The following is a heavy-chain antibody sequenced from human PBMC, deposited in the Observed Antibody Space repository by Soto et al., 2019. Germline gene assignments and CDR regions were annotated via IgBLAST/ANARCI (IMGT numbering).Heavy chain of an antibody. D-gene: IGHD3-3*01. J-gene: IGHJ4*02. V-gene: IGHV3-23*01. CDR1: GFTFSSYA. CDR3: AKGNSGSGYYFDY. Sequence: EVQLLESGGGLVQPGGSLRLCYAASGFTFSSYAMSWVRQAPGKGLEWVSAISGSGGSTYYADSVKGRFTISRDNSKNTLYLQMNSLRAEDTAVYYCAKGNSGSGYYFDYWGQGTLVTVSS. CDR2: ISGSGGST.